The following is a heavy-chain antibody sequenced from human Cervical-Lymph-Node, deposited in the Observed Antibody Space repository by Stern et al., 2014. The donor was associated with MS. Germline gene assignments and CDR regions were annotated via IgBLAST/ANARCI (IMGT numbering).Heavy chain of an antibody. D-gene: IGHD6-19*01. CDR3: ARRSERGPIYFDS. V-gene: IGHV4-59*08. CDR1: GDVISGDY. Sequence: QLQLQESGPGLVKPSDTLSLTCIVFGDVISGDYWSWIRQPPGKELEWLGFSSYTGLAQSNPSLTSPVSLSVATSQKQFSLKLTSVTAADTAVYYCARRSERGPIYFDSWGQGLLVTVSS. CDR2: SSYTGLA. J-gene: IGHJ4*02.